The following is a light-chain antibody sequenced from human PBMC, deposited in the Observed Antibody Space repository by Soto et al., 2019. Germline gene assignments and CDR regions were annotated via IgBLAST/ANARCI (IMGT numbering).Light chain of an antibody. J-gene: IGKJ4*01. CDR3: QQFNSYPLT. V-gene: IGKV1-13*02. CDR1: QAINSA. Sequence: IPLTQSPSSLSASVGDKVTISCRASQAINSALAWCQQRPGKAPMVLIYDASILESGVPSRFSGSGSGTDFTLTISSLQPEDFATYYCQQFNSYPLTVGGGTKVEIE. CDR2: DAS.